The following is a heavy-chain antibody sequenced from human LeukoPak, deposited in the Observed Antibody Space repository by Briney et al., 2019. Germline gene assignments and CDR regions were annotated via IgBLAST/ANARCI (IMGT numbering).Heavy chain of an antibody. Sequence: GGSLSLSCAASGFTFSSYAMSWVRQAPGKGLEWVSAISGSGGSKYYADPVKGRFTISRDNSKNTLYLQMNSPRAEDTAVYYCRKPPLLHAFDIWGQGTMVTVSS. V-gene: IGHV3-23*01. CDR2: ISGSGGSK. CDR1: GFTFSSYA. D-gene: IGHD1-26*01. CDR3: RKPPLLHAFDI. J-gene: IGHJ3*02.